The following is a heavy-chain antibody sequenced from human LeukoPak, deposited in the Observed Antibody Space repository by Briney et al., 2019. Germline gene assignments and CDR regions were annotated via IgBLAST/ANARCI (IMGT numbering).Heavy chain of an antibody. D-gene: IGHD1-26*01. CDR1: GGSISNHY. J-gene: IGHJ6*03. V-gene: IGHV4-59*11. Sequence: SETLSLTCTVSGGSISNHYWSWIRQPPGKGLEWIGYIYYSGHTNSNPSLKSRVTISVDTSKNHFSLKLTSVTAADTAVYYCASGTLSYYYMDVWGKGTTVTISS. CDR2: IYYSGHT. CDR3: ASGTLSYYYMDV.